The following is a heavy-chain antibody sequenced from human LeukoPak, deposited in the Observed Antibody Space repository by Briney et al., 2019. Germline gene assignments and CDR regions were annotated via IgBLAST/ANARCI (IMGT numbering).Heavy chain of an antibody. Sequence: SETLSLTCAVYGGSFSGYYWSWTRQPPGKGLEWIGEINHSGSTNYNPSLKSRVTISVDTSKNQFSLKLSSVTAADTAVYYCAREQYQLLASEYYYYYYMDVWGKGTTVTISS. CDR1: GGSFSGYY. D-gene: IGHD2-2*01. CDR2: INHSGST. CDR3: AREQYQLLASEYYYYYYMDV. J-gene: IGHJ6*03. V-gene: IGHV4-34*01.